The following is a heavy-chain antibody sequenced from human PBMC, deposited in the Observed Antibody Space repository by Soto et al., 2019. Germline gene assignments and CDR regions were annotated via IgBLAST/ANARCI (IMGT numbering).Heavy chain of an antibody. CDR2: IGTAGDT. CDR3: ASGGGNCVLDY. Sequence: GGSLRLSCAASGFTFSSYDMHWVRQATGKGLEWVSAIGTAGDTYYPGSVKGRFTISRENAKNSLYLQMNSLRAGDTAVYYCASGGGNCVLDYCGQGTLVTGSS. CDR1: GFTFSSYD. D-gene: IGHD2-15*01. J-gene: IGHJ4*02. V-gene: IGHV3-13*01.